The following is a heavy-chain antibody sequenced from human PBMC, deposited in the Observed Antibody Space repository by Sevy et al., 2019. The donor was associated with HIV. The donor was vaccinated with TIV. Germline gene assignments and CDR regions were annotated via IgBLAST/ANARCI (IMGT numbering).Heavy chain of an antibody. D-gene: IGHD5-18*01. CDR1: GFTFRSYA. Sequence: GGSLRLSCVASGFTFRSYAMNWVRQAPGRGLEWVSAFSGCGGSTYYADSVKGRFTISRDNSKNTLYLQMNSLRAEDTAVYYCTNLYSYGYGFDYWGQGTLVTVSS. V-gene: IGHV3-23*01. CDR3: TNLYSYGYGFDY. CDR2: FSGCGGST. J-gene: IGHJ4*02.